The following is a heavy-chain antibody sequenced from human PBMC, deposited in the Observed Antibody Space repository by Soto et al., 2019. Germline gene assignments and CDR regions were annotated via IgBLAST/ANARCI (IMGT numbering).Heavy chain of an antibody. Sequence: SETLSLTCAVSGGSISSSNWWSWVRQPPGKGLEWIGEIYHSGGTNYNPSLKSRVTISVDKSKNQFSLKLSSVTAADTAVYYCARDGYYDSSGYYQNWFDPWGQGTLVTVSS. CDR1: GGSISSSNW. CDR2: IYHSGGT. CDR3: ARDGYYDSSGYYQNWFDP. D-gene: IGHD3-22*01. J-gene: IGHJ5*02. V-gene: IGHV4-4*02.